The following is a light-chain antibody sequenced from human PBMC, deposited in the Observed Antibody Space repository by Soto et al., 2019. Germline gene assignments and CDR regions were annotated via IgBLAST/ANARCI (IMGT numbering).Light chain of an antibody. Sequence: DIVMTQSPVSLPVTPGEPASISCRSSQSLLHSLGHNYLDWYLQKPGQSPQLLIYLGFSRASGVPDRFSGSGSGTDFTLSISRVEAEDAGVYYCMQALQTPRTFGGGTKVDIK. CDR3: MQALQTPRT. J-gene: IGKJ4*01. CDR1: QSLLHSLGHNY. CDR2: LGF. V-gene: IGKV2-28*01.